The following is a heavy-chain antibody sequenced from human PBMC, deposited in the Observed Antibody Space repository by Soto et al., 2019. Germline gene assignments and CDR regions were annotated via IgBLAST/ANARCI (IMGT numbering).Heavy chain of an antibody. Sequence: GGSLRLSCVASGFSFSSYAMNLVRQSPGKGLEWVSTISGSFGSTYYADSAQGRFTVSRDNSKNTLYLQMNSLRAEDTAVYYCASRSPMVLSLTYWGPGTHVTVSS. J-gene: IGHJ4*02. CDR3: ASRSPMVLSLTY. V-gene: IGHV3-23*01. D-gene: IGHD2-8*01. CDR2: ISGSFGST. CDR1: GFSFSSYA.